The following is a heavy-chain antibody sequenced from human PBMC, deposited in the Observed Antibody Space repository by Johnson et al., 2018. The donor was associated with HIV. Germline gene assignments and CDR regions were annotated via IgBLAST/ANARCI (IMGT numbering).Heavy chain of an antibody. CDR3: ARAHPPIGTICRDALDV. D-gene: IGHD2-2*01. V-gene: IGHV3-30*14. Sequence: QVQLVESGGGLVQPGGSLRLSCASSRFTFSSYWMHWVRQAPGKGLVWVAVISYDGSNKYYADSVKGRFTISRDNSKNKLYLQMNSLRGEDTALYYCARAHPPIGTICRDALDVWGQGTMVTVSS. CDR2: ISYDGSNK. J-gene: IGHJ3*01. CDR1: RFTFSSYW.